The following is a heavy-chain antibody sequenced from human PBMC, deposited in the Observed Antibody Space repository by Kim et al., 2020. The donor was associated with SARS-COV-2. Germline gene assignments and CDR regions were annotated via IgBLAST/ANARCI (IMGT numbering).Heavy chain of an antibody. V-gene: IGHV3-21*01. D-gene: IGHD3-10*01. CDR2: ISSSSSYI. Sequence: GGSLRLSCAASGFTFSSYSMNWVRQAPGKGLEWVSSISSSSSYIYYADSVKGRFTISRDNAKNSLYLQMNSLRAEDTAVYYCARGRWWFGEFLPVEYYYYGMDVWGQGTTVTVSS. CDR1: GFTFSSYS. CDR3: ARGRWWFGEFLPVEYYYYGMDV. J-gene: IGHJ6*02.